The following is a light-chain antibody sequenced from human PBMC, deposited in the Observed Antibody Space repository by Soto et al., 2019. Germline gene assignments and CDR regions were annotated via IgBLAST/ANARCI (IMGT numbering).Light chain of an antibody. CDR2: DAS. Sequence: ESVSTQSPATLCLSPGQRPTLSGRASQSVSSYLAWYQQKPGQAPRLLIYDASNRATGITARFSGSGSGTDFTLTISSLEPEDFAVYYCQQRSNWPITFGQGTRLEIK. J-gene: IGKJ5*01. CDR3: QQRSNWPIT. V-gene: IGKV3-11*01. CDR1: QSVSSY.